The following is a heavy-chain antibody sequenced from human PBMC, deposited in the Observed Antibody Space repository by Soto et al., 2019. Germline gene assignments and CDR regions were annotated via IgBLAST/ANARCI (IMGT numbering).Heavy chain of an antibody. CDR2: MIPIFGTT. D-gene: IGHD4-4*01. CDR1: GYTFTTHN. V-gene: IGHV1-69*13. J-gene: IGHJ4*02. Sequence: SVKVSCKASGYTFTTHNINWVRQAPGQGLQWMGGMIPIFGTTNYAQKFQGRVTMTADESTSTVYMELSSLRSEDTAVYDCARVTDSNFLYWGQGAMVTVSS. CDR3: ARVTDSNFLY.